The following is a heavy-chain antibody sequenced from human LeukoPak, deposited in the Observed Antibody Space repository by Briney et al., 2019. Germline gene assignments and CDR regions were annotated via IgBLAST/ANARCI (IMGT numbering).Heavy chain of an antibody. D-gene: IGHD6-6*01. CDR3: ARQEGSSSGPFDY. J-gene: IGHJ4*02. Sequence: GESLKISCKGSGYSFTSYWIGWGRQMPREGLGWMGIIYPGDSDTRYSPSFQGQVTISADKSISTAYLQWSSLKASDTAMYYCARQEGSSSGPFDYWGQGTLVTVSS. CDR2: IYPGDSDT. CDR1: GYSFTSYW. V-gene: IGHV5-51*01.